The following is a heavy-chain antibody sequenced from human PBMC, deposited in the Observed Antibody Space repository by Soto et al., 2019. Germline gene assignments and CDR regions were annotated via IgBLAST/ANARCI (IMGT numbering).Heavy chain of an antibody. D-gene: IGHD2-21*02. CDR3: ARGLAPDVVTARDS. V-gene: IGHV1-46*02. CDR2: MKASDGDT. CDR1: DYKFNKYY. Sequence: ASVKVSCMASDYKFNKYYVDWVRQVPGQGLEWVGIMKASDGDTTYAQKFLGRVTMTRDTSTSTAYMELSSLRAEDTAVYFCARGLAPDVVTARDSWGQGTLVTVS. J-gene: IGHJ4*02.